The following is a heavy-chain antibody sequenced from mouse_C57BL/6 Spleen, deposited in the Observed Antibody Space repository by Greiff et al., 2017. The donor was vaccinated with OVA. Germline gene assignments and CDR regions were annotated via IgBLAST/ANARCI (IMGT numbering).Heavy chain of an antibody. Sequence: EVQRVESGGGLVQPTGSLKLSCAASGFTFNTYAMHWVRPAPGKGLEWVARIRSKSSNYATYYADSVKDSFTISRDDSQSMLYLQMDNLKTEDTAMYYCVRDDVDDGYYDYAMDYWGQGTSVTVSS. V-gene: IGHV10-3*01. J-gene: IGHJ4*01. D-gene: IGHD2-3*01. CDR3: VRDDVDDGYYDYAMDY. CDR1: GFTFNTYA. CDR2: IRSKSSNYAT.